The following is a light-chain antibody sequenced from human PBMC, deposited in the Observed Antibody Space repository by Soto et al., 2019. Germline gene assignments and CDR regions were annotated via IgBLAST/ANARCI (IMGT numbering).Light chain of an antibody. CDR1: SSNIGAHYD. J-gene: IGLJ1*01. CDR3: QSYDNSLSVYV. V-gene: IGLV1-40*01. CDR2: GNS. Sequence: QSVLTQPPSVSGSPGQRVTISCTGSSSNIGAHYDVHWYQQLPGTAPKLLLYGNSNRPSGVPDRFSGSKSGTSASLAITGLQAEDEADYYCQSYDNSLSVYVFGTGTQLTVL.